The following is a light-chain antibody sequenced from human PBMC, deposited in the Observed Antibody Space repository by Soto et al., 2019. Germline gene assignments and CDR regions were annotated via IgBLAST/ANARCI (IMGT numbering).Light chain of an antibody. CDR2: WAS. CDR3: QQYFTTPSWT. J-gene: IGKJ1*01. CDR1: QSALFNSNNKNY. V-gene: IGKV4-1*01. Sequence: DIVMTQSPDSLAVSLGERATINCKSSQSALFNSNNKNYIAWYQQKPGQPPKLLIYWASTRESGVPDRFSGSGSGTDFTLTINSPQAEDVAVYYCQQYFTTPSWTFGQGTTVEIK.